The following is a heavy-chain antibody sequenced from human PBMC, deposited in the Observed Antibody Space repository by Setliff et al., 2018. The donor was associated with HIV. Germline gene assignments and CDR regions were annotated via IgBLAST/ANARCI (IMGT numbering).Heavy chain of an antibody. V-gene: IGHV3-7*05. CDR1: GFTFSSYW. J-gene: IGHJ4*02. Sequence: PGGSLRLSCAASGFTFSSYWMRWVRQAPGKGLEWVANIKQDGSEKYYVDSVKGRFTISRDNAKNSLYLQMNSLRAEYTAVYYCASHFGYCSSTSCEGYWGQGALVTVSS. CDR2: IKQDGSEK. CDR3: ASHFGYCSSTSCEGY. D-gene: IGHD2-2*01.